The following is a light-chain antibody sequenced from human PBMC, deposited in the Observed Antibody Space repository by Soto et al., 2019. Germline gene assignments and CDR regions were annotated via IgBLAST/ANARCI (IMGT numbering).Light chain of an antibody. CDR2: ADS. J-gene: IGKJ5*01. Sequence: ETALTQSPDTLPFSPGERASLSCRSSQSVDTFLAWYQQKPGQAPRLLIYADSNRATGIPARFSGSGSGTDFTLTISSLEPEDFSVYYCQQRYNWPITFGQGTRLEIK. V-gene: IGKV3-11*01. CDR1: QSVDTF. CDR3: QQRYNWPIT.